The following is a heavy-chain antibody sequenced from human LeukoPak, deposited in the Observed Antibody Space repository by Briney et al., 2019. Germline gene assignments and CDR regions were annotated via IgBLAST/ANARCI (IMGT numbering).Heavy chain of an antibody. D-gene: IGHD3-22*01. CDR1: GFTFSSYW. Sequence: PGGSLRLSCAASGFTFSSYWMSWVRQAPGKGLEWVANIKQDGSEKYYVDSVKGRFTISRDNAKNSLYLQMNSLRAEDTAVYYCARDRVHRAGYYYDSSGYPDYWAREPWSPSPQ. CDR3: ARDRVHRAGYYYDSSGYPDY. V-gene: IGHV3-7*01. J-gene: IGHJ4*02. CDR2: IKQDGSEK.